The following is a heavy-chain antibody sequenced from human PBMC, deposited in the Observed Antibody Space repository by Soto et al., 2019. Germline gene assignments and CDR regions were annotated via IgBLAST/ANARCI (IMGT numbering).Heavy chain of an antibody. Sequence: QVQLVQSGAEVKKPGASVKVSCKAPRYIFTAYFMHWVRQAPGQGLGWMGWINPNNGATHYGLSFQGRVTMTRDTSISTAYMELSSLGSDDTAVYYCASHDPGARFDPWGQGTLVIVSS. CDR3: ASHDPGARFDP. D-gene: IGHD1-1*01. CDR2: INPNNGAT. CDR1: RYIFTAYF. J-gene: IGHJ5*02. V-gene: IGHV1-2*02.